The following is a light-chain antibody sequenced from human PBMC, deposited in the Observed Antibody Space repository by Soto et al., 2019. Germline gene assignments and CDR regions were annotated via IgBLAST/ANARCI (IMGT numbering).Light chain of an antibody. J-gene: IGKJ1*01. Sequence: DILTTPSPSSLSASVRNIAPITYRARQKIPSYLNWNPQNPGKGPNLLILDASTLQSALPSSLSGSGSGTDFTLTISSLQHEDFATYYCQQTYGPPRTFGNGTKVDIK. V-gene: IGKV1-39*01. CDR2: DAS. CDR1: QKIPSY. CDR3: QQTYGPPRT.